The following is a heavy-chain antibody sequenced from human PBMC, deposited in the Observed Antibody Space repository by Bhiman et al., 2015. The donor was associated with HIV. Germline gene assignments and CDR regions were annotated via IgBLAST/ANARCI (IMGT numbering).Heavy chain of an antibody. CDR2: IKQDGSEK. Sequence: EVQLVESGGGLVQPGGSLRLSCGASGFSFSSYWMGWVRQAPGKGLEWVANIKQDGSEKYYVDSVKGRFTISRDNAKNSLYLQMNSLRAEDTAVYYCARDESHRRYALTVLDIWGQGDNGHRLF. D-gene: IGHD1-14*01. J-gene: IGHJ3*02. CDR1: GFSFSSYW. CDR3: ARDESHRRYALTVLDI. V-gene: IGHV3-7*03.